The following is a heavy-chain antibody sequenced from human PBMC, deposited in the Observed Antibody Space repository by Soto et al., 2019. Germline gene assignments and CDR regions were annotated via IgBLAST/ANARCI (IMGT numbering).Heavy chain of an antibody. Sequence: GGSLRLSCADSGFTFSSYAMHWVRQAPGKGLEWVAVISYDGSNKYYADSVKGRFTISRDNSKNTLYLQMNSLRAEDTAVYYCARDGGAARPRYYYYYYGMDVWGQGTTVTVSS. CDR2: ISYDGSNK. V-gene: IGHV3-30-3*01. J-gene: IGHJ6*02. CDR1: GFTFSSYA. D-gene: IGHD6-6*01. CDR3: ARDGGAARPRYYYYYYGMDV.